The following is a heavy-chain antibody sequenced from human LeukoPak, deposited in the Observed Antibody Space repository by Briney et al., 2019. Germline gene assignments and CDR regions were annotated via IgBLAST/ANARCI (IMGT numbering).Heavy chain of an antibody. CDR2: IHNSGTT. J-gene: IGHJ4*02. CDR1: GASISGYY. CDR3: AGGEEWDGGCAGY. V-gene: IGHV4-59*01. D-gene: IGHD1-26*01. Sequence: SETLSLTCTVSGASISGYYWSWIRQPPGKGLEWIGYIHNSGTTGFSPSLKSRATISLDRSRNQFSLNLRSVTAADTGVYCCAGGEEWDGGCAGYWGQGTLITVSS.